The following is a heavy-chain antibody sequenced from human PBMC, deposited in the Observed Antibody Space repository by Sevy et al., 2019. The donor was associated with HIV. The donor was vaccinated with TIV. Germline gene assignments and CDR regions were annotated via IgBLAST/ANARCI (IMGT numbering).Heavy chain of an antibody. CDR2: ISGSSSTI. J-gene: IGHJ6*02. V-gene: IGHV3-48*01. CDR3: ARVPSTGRYGMDV. D-gene: IGHD3-10*01. CDR1: GFSFSSYN. Sequence: GGSLRLSCAASGFSFSSYNMNWVRQAPGKGLEWVSYISGSSSTIYYADSVRGRFTISRDNAKNSLYLQMNSLRAGDTAVYYCARVPSTGRYGMDVWGQGTTVTVSS.